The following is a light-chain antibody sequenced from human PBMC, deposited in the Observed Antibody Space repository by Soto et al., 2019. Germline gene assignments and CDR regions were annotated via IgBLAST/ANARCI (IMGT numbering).Light chain of an antibody. J-gene: IGLJ2*01. Sequence: QSALTQPASVSGSPGQSITISCTGTRSDVGGYNYVSWYQQHPGKAPKLMIYDVSNRPSGVSNRFSGSKSGNTASLTISGLQAEHEADYYCSSYTSSSTPVFGGGTKLTVL. CDR3: SSYTSSSTPV. CDR2: DVS. V-gene: IGLV2-14*01. CDR1: RSDVGGYNY.